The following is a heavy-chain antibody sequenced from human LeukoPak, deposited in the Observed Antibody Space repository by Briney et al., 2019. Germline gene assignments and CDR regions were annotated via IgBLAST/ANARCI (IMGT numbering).Heavy chain of an antibody. J-gene: IGHJ4*02. CDR3: ASGTIYCSGGSCYSEGLGD. V-gene: IGHV3-49*04. CDR1: GFTFGDYA. D-gene: IGHD2-15*01. CDR2: IRSKAYSGTT. Sequence: PGGSLRLSCTASGFTFGDYAMNWVRQAPGKGLEWVGFIRSKAYSGTTEYAASVKGRFTISRDDSKSIAYLQMNSLKTEDTAVYYCASGTIYCSGGSCYSEGLGDWGQGTLVTVSS.